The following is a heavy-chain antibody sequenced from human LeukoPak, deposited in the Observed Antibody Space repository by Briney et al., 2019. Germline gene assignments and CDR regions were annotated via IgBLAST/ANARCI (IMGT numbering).Heavy chain of an antibody. V-gene: IGHV4-39*01. D-gene: IGHD3-10*01. CDR3: ARHHSWFGELSPFDC. Sequence: SETLSLTCTVSGGSISSSSYYWGWIRQPPGKGLEWIGSIYYSGSTYYNPSLKSRVTISVDTSKNQFSLKLSSMTAADTAVYYCARHHSWFGELSPFDCWGQGTLVTVSS. CDR2: IYYSGST. CDR1: GGSISSSSYY. J-gene: IGHJ4*02.